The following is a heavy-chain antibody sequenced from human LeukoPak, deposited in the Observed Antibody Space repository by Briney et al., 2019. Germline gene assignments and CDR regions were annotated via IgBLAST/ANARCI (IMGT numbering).Heavy chain of an antibody. V-gene: IGHV3-30-3*01. CDR2: ISYDGSNK. Sequence: GGSLRLSCAASGFTFSSYAMHWVRQAPGKGLEWVAVISYDGSNKYYADSVKGRFTISRDNSKNTLYLQMNSLRAEDTAVYYYARGITMIVVVITTAFDYWGQGTLVTVSS. CDR3: ARGITMIVVVITTAFDY. CDR1: GFTFSSYA. J-gene: IGHJ4*02. D-gene: IGHD3-22*01.